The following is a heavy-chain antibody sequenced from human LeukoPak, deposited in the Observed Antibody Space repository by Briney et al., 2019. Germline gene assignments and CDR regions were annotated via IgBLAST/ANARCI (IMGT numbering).Heavy chain of an antibody. V-gene: IGHV3-21*01. Sequence: GGSLRLSCAASRFTFSNYSMSWVRQAPGKGLEWVSSISSSGSYIHYAASVRGRFTISRDNTKNSLFLQMNSLRAEDTAVYSCARGSSSGFDALNVWGQGTVVTVSS. CDR2: ISSSGSYI. J-gene: IGHJ3*01. CDR3: ARGSSSGFDALNV. CDR1: RFTFSNYS. D-gene: IGHD6-19*01.